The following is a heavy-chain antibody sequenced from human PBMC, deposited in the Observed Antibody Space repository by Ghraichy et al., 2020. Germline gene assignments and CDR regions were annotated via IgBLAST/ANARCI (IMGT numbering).Heavy chain of an antibody. CDR3: ARDEQSVNAFDI. Sequence: GESLNISCAASGFTVSSNYMSWVRQAPGKGLEWVSVIYSGGSTYYADSVKGRFTISRDNSKNTLYLQMNSLRAEDTAVYYCARDEQSVNAFDIWGQGTMVTVSS. CDR1: GFTVSSNY. D-gene: IGHD6-19*01. CDR2: IYSGGST. V-gene: IGHV3-66*01. J-gene: IGHJ3*02.